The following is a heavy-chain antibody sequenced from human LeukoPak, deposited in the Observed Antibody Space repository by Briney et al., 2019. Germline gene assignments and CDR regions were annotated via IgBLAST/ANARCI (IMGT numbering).Heavy chain of an antibody. Sequence: GASVKVSCXASGGTFSNYAISWVRQARGQGLEWMAIINPSGGSTSCGQKFQGRVIMTRDTSTSTVYMELSSLRSEDTAVYFCARSIVSSGPYYFDYWGQGTLVTVSS. CDR1: GGTFSNYA. CDR3: ARSIVSSGPYYFDY. J-gene: IGHJ4*02. D-gene: IGHD6-19*01. CDR2: INPSGGST. V-gene: IGHV1-46*01.